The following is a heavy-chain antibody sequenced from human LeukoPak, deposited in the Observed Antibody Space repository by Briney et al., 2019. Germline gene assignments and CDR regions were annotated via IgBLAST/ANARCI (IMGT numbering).Heavy chain of an antibody. CDR2: INPSSGGT. CDR3: ARGYCSGGSCYSVENWFDP. D-gene: IGHD2-15*01. CDR1: GYTFTKYY. J-gene: IGHJ5*02. Sequence: ASVKVSCKASGYTFTKYYMFWVRQAPGQGLEWMGRINPSSGGTDYAQKFQGRVTMTRDTTISTAYMELSRLRSDDTAMYYCARGYCSGGSCYSVENWFDPWGQGTLVTVSS. V-gene: IGHV1-2*06.